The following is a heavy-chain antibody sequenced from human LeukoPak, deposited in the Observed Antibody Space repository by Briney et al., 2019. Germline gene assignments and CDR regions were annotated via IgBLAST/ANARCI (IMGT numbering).Heavy chain of an antibody. Sequence: PGGSLRLSCAASGLAVSSNYMSWVRQASGKGLEWVSLIYSGGSYADSVKGRFTISRDSSKNTLYLQMNSLRAEDTAVYYCAKDSLLIVVVPAAINFDYWGQGTLVTVSS. V-gene: IGHV3-66*01. CDR2: IYSGGS. D-gene: IGHD2-2*01. J-gene: IGHJ4*02. CDR1: GLAVSSNY. CDR3: AKDSLLIVVVPAAINFDY.